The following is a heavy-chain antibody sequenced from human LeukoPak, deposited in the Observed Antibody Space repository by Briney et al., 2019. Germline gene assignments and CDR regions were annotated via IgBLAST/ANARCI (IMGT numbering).Heavy chain of an antibody. CDR1: GYTFTSYY. J-gene: IGHJ4*02. Sequence: GASVKVSCKASGYTFTSYYMHWVRQAPGQELEWMGIINPSGGNTNYAQRVPERVTLTIDTSTSTAYMELTSLKYDDTAVYFWSTDRSSLEVSDARTLDYWGQGALVIVSS. V-gene: IGHV1-46*01. CDR3: STDRSSLEVSDARTLDY. CDR2: INPSGGNT. D-gene: IGHD3-10*01.